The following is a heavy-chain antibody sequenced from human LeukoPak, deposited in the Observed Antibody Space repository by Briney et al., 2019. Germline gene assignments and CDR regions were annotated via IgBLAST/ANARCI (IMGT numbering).Heavy chain of an antibody. J-gene: IGHJ4*02. D-gene: IGHD3-10*01. CDR3: VTGVYYFDY. Sequence: PGGSLRLSCAASGFTFSNYNLNWVRQAPGKGLEWVAYIRSSSSAIYYADSVEGRFTISRDDAKNSLYLQMNSLRDEDTAVYYCVTGVYYFDYWGQGTLVTVSS. V-gene: IGHV3-48*02. CDR2: IRSSSSAI. CDR1: GFTFSNYN.